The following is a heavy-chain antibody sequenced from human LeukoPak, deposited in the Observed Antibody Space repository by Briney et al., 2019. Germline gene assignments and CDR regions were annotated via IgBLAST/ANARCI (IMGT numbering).Heavy chain of an antibody. D-gene: IGHD1-26*01. CDR3: ARSIVGVQKRNDN. Sequence: ASAKVSCKASGYTFTRYDVIWVRQDPGQGLKPMGWMNPNSGHTGYAQKFQSSVTMTRTTSISTAYMELTSVTSEDAAVYYCARSIVGVQKRNDNWGRGALVTVSS. CDR2: MNPNSGHT. V-gene: IGHV1-8*01. CDR1: GYTFTRYD. J-gene: IGHJ4*02.